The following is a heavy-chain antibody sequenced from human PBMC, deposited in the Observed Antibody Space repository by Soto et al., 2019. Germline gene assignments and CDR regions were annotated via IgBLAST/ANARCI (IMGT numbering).Heavy chain of an antibody. D-gene: IGHD2-15*01. Sequence: QVQLVESGGGVVQPGGSLRLSCTTSGFTFNTYGMYWVRQAPGKGLEWVAIIRYDGSNKYYGDSVKGRFTISRDNSKNTLYLQMNSLRAEDTALYYCARCDCTGAYCYSWPFNYGVDVWGQGTTVTVSS. V-gene: IGHV3-33*08. CDR2: IRYDGSNK. CDR3: ARCDCTGAYCYSWPFNYGVDV. CDR1: GFTFNTYG. J-gene: IGHJ6*02.